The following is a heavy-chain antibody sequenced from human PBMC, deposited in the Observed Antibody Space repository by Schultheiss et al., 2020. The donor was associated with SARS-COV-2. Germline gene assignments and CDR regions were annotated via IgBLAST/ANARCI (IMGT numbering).Heavy chain of an antibody. CDR2: IYHSGGT. CDR3: ARAREEPDRLAVGHFDY. J-gene: IGHJ4*02. CDR1: GVSISSFNW. D-gene: IGHD1-14*01. V-gene: IGHV4-4*02. Sequence: SETLSLTCAVSGVSISSFNWWSWVRQPPGKGLEWIGEIYHSGGTNYNPSLKSRVTISVDKSKNQFSLKLSSVTATDTAVYYCARAREEPDRLAVGHFDYWGQGTLVTVSS.